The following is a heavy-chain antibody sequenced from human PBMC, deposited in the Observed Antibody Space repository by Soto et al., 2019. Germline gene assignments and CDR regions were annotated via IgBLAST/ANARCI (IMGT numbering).Heavy chain of an antibody. CDR3: ARTFDYYGMDG. V-gene: IGHV4-38-2*01. CDR2: IYHAGSV. Sequence: PSETLSLTCALSGYSIGIGYYWAWIRQSPGKGLEWIGSIYHAGSVYYNPSLNGRVALSMDTSKNHFSLKLTSVTAADTAVYYGARTFDYYGMDGWDQVTTVTVAS. J-gene: IGHJ6*01. CDR1: GYSIGIGYY.